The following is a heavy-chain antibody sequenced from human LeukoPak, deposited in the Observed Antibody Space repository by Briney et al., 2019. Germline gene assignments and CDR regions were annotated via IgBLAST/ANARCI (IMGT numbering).Heavy chain of an antibody. D-gene: IGHD6-19*01. CDR2: INGDGSTT. Sequence: GVSLRLSCEASGFTFRSYWMHWVRQAPGKGLVWVSGINGDGSTTDYADSVRGRFTISRDNAKNTLYLQLHSLRDEDTAVYYCIRGSGGWAHWGQGTLVTVSS. J-gene: IGHJ4*02. CDR3: IRGSGGWAH. CDR1: GFTFRSYW. V-gene: IGHV3-74*01.